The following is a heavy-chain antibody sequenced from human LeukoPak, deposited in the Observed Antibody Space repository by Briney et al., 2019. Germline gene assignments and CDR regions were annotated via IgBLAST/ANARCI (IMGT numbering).Heavy chain of an antibody. Sequence: SETLSLTCAVYGGSFSGYYWSWIRQPPGKGLEWIGEINHSGSTNYNPSLKRRVTISVDTSKNQFSLKPSSVTAADTAVYYCARGRNYYVLDYWGQGTLVTVSS. D-gene: IGHD3-10*02. CDR3: ARGRNYYVLDY. CDR1: GGSFSGYY. J-gene: IGHJ4*02. V-gene: IGHV4-34*01. CDR2: INHSGST.